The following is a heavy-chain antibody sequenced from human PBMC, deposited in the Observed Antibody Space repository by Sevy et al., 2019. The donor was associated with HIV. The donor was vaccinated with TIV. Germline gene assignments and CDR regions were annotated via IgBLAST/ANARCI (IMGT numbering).Heavy chain of an antibody. V-gene: IGHV3-23*01. J-gene: IGHJ5*02. CDR1: GFTFSSYA. CDR2: ISGSGGST. CDR3: EKDQGYCRGGSGHKWFDP. Sequence: GGSLRLSCAASGFTFSSYAMSWVRQAPGKGLEWVSAISGSGGSTYYADSVKGRFTISRDNSKNTLYLQMNSLRAEDTAVYYCEKDQGYCRGGSGHKWFDPWGQGTLVTVSS. D-gene: IGHD2-15*01.